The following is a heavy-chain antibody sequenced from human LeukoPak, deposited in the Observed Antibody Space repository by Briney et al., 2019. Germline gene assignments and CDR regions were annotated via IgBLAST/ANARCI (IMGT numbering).Heavy chain of an antibody. CDR2: ISSNGGKT. CDR3: VKDRWVDY. CDR1: GFTFSAYT. D-gene: IGHD5-24*01. Sequence: GGSLRLSCSVSGFTFSAYTMHWVRQAPGRGLQYVSSISSNGGKTYYADSVKGRFTISRDNSKNTLYLQMSSLRLEDMAVYYCVKDRWVDYWGQGVLVTVSS. J-gene: IGHJ4*02. V-gene: IGHV3-64D*09.